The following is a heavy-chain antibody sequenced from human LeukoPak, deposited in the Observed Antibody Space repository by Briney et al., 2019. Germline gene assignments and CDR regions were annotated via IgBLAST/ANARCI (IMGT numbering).Heavy chain of an antibody. V-gene: IGHV3-21*01. D-gene: IGHD2-2*01. CDR2: ISSSSSYI. Sequence: PGGSLRLSCAASGFTFSSYSMNWVRQAPGKGLEWVSSISSSSSYIYYADSVKGRFTISRDNGKNSRYLQMNSLRAEDTAVYYCARVWCSSTSCQYDDYWGQGTLVTVSS. J-gene: IGHJ4*02. CDR3: ARVWCSSTSCQYDDY. CDR1: GFTFSSYS.